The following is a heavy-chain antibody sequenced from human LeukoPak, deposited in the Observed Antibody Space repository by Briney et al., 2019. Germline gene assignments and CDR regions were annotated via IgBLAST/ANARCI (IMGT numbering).Heavy chain of an antibody. CDR3: ARRGKYYYGSGSAWFDP. D-gene: IGHD3-10*01. V-gene: IGHV4-59*08. CDR2: ISSSGST. CDR1: GGSISSYY. Sequence: PSETLSLTCTVSGGSISSYYWSWIRQPPGKGLEWIGRISSSGSTNYNPSLKSRVTISVDTSKNQFSLKLSSVTAADTAVYYCARRGKYYYGSGSAWFDPWGQGTLVTVSS. J-gene: IGHJ5*02.